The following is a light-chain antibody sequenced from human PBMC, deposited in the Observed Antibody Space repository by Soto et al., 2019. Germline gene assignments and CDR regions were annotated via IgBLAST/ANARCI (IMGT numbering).Light chain of an antibody. CDR1: SSDVGSYNL. V-gene: IGLV2-23*02. CDR2: EVS. CDR3: CSYAGSSTSLYV. Sequence: SALRQPASVSRSPGQSITLTRNGTSSDVGSYNLVSWYQQHPGKAPKLMIYEVSKRPSGVSNRFSGSKSGNTASLTISGLQAEDEADYYCCSYAGSSTSLYVFGTGTKVTVL. J-gene: IGLJ1*01.